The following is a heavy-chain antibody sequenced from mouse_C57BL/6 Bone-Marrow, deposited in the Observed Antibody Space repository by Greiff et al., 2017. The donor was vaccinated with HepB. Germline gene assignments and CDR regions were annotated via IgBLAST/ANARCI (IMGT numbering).Heavy chain of an antibody. J-gene: IGHJ1*03. CDR3: ARDYYGSSYWYFDV. Sequence: VQLQQSGPELVKPGASVKISCKASGYTFTDYYKNWVKQSHGKSLEWIGDINPNNGGTSYNQKFKGKATLTVDKSSSTAYMELRSLTSEDSAVYYCARDYYGSSYWYFDVWGTGTTVTVSS. D-gene: IGHD1-1*01. V-gene: IGHV1-26*01. CDR1: GYTFTDYY. CDR2: INPNNGGT.